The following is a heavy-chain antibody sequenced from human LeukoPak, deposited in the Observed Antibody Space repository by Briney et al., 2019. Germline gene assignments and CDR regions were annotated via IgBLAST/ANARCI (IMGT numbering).Heavy chain of an antibody. Sequence: AGGSPRLSCAASGFTFSSYEMNWVRQAPGKGLEWVSYISSSGSTIYYAGSVKGRFTISRDNAKNSLYLQMNSLRVEDTAVYYCAHVKARSGSTFDIWGQGTMVTVSS. CDR1: GFTFSSYE. CDR2: ISSSGSTI. V-gene: IGHV3-48*03. J-gene: IGHJ3*02. CDR3: AHVKARSGSTFDI. D-gene: IGHD3-10*01.